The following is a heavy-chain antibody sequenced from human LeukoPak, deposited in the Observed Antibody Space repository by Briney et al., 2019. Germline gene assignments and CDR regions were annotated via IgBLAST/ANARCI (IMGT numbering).Heavy chain of an antibody. D-gene: IGHD7-27*01. Sequence: GGSLRLSCAASGFTFSSYSMNWVRQAPGKGLEWVSSISSSSSYIYYADSVKGRFTISRDNAKNSLYLQMNSLRAEDTAVCYCARDGAGDSYFDYWGQGTLVTVSS. J-gene: IGHJ4*02. CDR1: GFTFSSYS. V-gene: IGHV3-21*01. CDR3: ARDGAGDSYFDY. CDR2: ISSSSSYI.